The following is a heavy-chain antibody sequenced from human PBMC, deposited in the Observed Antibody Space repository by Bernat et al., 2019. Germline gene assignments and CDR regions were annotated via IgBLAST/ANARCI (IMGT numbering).Heavy chain of an antibody. D-gene: IGHD6-13*01. CDR2: IWYDGSNK. J-gene: IGHJ6*02. CDR3: ARVGGSGSLYYYYGMDV. CDR1: GFTFSSYG. Sequence: QVQLVESGGGVVQPGRSLRLSCAASGFTFSSYGMHWVRQAPGKGLEWVAVIWYDGSNKYYADSVKGRFTISRDNSTDTLYLQMNSLRAEDTAVYYGARVGGSGSLYYYYGMDVWGQGTTVTVSS. V-gene: IGHV3-33*01.